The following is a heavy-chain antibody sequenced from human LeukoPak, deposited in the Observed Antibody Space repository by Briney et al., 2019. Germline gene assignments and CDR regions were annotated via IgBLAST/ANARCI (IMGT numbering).Heavy chain of an antibody. V-gene: IGHV1-24*01. CDR3: ARGWVYYDSSGVNAFDI. Sequence: ASVKVSCKVSGYTLTELSMHWVRQAPGKGLEWMGGFDPEDGETIYAQKFQGRVTMTEDTSTDTACMELSSLRSEDTAVYYCARGWVYYDSSGVNAFDIWGQGTMVTVSS. CDR1: GYTLTELS. J-gene: IGHJ3*02. D-gene: IGHD3-22*01. CDR2: FDPEDGET.